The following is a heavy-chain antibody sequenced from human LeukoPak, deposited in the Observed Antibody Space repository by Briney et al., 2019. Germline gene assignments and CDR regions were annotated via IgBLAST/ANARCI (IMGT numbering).Heavy chain of an antibody. Sequence: ASVKVSCKASGGTFTSYAMSWVRQAPGQGLEWMGRIIPILGIANYAQKFQGRVTITRDTSISTAYMELSRLRSEDTAVYYCARCGDYGDYAYYCGMDVWGQGTTVTVSS. J-gene: IGHJ6*02. D-gene: IGHD4-17*01. CDR1: GGTFTSYA. CDR2: IIPILGIA. V-gene: IGHV1-69*04. CDR3: ARCGDYGDYAYYCGMDV.